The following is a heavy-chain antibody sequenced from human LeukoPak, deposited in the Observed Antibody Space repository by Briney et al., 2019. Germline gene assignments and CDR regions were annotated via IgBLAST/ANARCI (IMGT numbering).Heavy chain of an antibody. J-gene: IGHJ4*02. D-gene: IGHD5-12*01. CDR2: TSFDESTK. CDR1: GFTFSNYA. CDR3: ARDVGWLRSFDY. V-gene: IGHV3-30-3*01. Sequence: GESLRLSCAASGFTFSNYAMHWVRQPPGKGLEWVAVTSFDESTKYYADSVKGRFTISRDNSKNTLYLQMNSLNPEDTAVYYCARDVGWLRSFDYWGRGTLVTVSS.